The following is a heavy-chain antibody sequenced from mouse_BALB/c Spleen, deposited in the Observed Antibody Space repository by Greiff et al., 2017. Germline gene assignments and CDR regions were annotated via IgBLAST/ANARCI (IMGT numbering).Heavy chain of an antibody. CDR2: ISYSGST. D-gene: IGHD1-1*01. CDR3: ARLPITTVVAEAMDY. CDR1: GDSITSGY. J-gene: IGHJ4*01. Sequence: EVMLVESGPSLVKPSQTLSLTCSVTGDSITSGYWNWIRKFPGNKLEYMGYISYSGSTYYNPSLKSRISITRDTSKNQYYLQLNSVTTEDTATYYCARLPITTVVAEAMDYWGQGTSVTVSS. V-gene: IGHV3-8*02.